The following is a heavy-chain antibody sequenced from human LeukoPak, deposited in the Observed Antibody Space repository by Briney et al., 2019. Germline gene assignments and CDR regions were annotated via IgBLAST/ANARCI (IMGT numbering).Heavy chain of an antibody. D-gene: IGHD4-17*01. J-gene: IGHJ5*02. CDR2: INPNNGVT. V-gene: IGHV1-2*02. CDR3: ARERSDFGDYRHNCFDP. Sequence: ASVKVSCRASGYTFTGYYMHWVRQAPGQGLEWMGWINPNNGVTKYAQKFQGRVTMTRDTSVTTAYMDPSRLRSDDTAVYYCARERSDFGDYRHNCFDPWGQGTLVTVSS. CDR1: GYTFTGYY.